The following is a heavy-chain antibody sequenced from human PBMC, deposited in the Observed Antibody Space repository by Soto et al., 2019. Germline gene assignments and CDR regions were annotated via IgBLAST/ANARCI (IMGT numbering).Heavy chain of an antibody. CDR1: GGTFSSYT. Sequence: SVKVSCKASGGTFSSYTISWVRQAPGQGLEWMGGIIPIFGTANYAQKFQGRVTITADESTSTAYMELSSLRSEDTAVYYCARDPSRGYSYGYGYYYYGMDVWGQGTTVTVS. D-gene: IGHD5-18*01. J-gene: IGHJ6*02. V-gene: IGHV1-69*13. CDR2: IIPIFGTA. CDR3: ARDPSRGYSYGYGYYYYGMDV.